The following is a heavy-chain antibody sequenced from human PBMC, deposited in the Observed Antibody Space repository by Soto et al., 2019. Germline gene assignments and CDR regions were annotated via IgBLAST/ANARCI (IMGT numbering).Heavy chain of an antibody. Sequence: RRLSCAASGFTFSSYSMNWVRQAPGKGLEWVSSISSSSSYIYYADSVKGRFTISRDNARNSLYLQMNSLRAEDTAVYYCARVDPIAYGYNYNYWGQGTLVTVSS. CDR2: ISSSSSYI. CDR3: ARVDPIAYGYNYNY. CDR1: GFTFSSYS. D-gene: IGHD5-12*01. V-gene: IGHV3-21*01. J-gene: IGHJ4*02.